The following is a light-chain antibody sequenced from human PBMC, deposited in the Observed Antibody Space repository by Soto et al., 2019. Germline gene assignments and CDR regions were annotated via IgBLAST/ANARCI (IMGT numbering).Light chain of an antibody. Sequence: DIQLTQSPSFLSASVVDRVTITCRASQGISSYLALYQQKPGKAPKLLIYDASTLQSGVPSRFSGSGSGTEFTLTISSLQPEDFATYNCQQFNSYPSGFGQGTRLEIK. CDR3: QQFNSYPSG. CDR2: DAS. V-gene: IGKV1-9*01. CDR1: QGISSY. J-gene: IGKJ5*01.